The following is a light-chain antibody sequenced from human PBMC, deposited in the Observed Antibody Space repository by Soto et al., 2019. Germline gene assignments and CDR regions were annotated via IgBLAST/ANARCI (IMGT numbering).Light chain of an antibody. CDR3: QVWDSGSDHVV. J-gene: IGLJ2*01. Sequence: SYELTQPTSVSVAPGHTARITCGGNNMGSKSVHWYQQKPGQAPVLVVYDDSDRPSGIPERFSGSISGNTATLTISRVEAGDEAEYYCQVWDSGSDHVVFGGGTKVTVL. CDR1: NMGSKS. CDR2: DDS. V-gene: IGLV3-21*02.